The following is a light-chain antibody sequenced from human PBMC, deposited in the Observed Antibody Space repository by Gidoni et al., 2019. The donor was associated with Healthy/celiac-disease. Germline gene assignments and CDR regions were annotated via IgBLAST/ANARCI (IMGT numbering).Light chain of an antibody. CDR1: QGISNY. V-gene: IGKV1-27*01. Sequence: DIQMTQSPSSLSASVGDRVTITCRASQGISNYLAWYQQKPGKVPQLLIYAASTLQSGVPSRFSGRGSGTDFTLTLSRLQPEDVANYYCQKYNSAPFTFGPGTKVDIK. J-gene: IGKJ3*01. CDR2: AAS. CDR3: QKYNSAPFT.